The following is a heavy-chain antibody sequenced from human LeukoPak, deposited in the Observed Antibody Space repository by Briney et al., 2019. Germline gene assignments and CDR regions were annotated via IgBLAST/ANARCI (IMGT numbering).Heavy chain of an antibody. V-gene: IGHV1-69*01. CDR1: GGTFSSYA. CDR2: IIPIFGTA. J-gene: IGHJ4*02. CDR3: ARSPSSGSYSFYFDY. D-gene: IGHD3-10*01. Sequence: ASVKVSCKASGGTFSSYAISWVRQAPGQGLEWMGGIIPIFGTANYAQKFQGRVTITADESTSTAYMELSSLRSEDTAVYYCARSPSSGSYSFYFDYWGQGTLVTVSS.